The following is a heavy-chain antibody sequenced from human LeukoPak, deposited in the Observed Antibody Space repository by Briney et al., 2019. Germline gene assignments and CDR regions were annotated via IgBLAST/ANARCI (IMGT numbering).Heavy chain of an antibody. CDR1: GGSITTYY. Sequence: PSETLSLTCTVSGGSITTYYWSWIRQPPGKGLEWIAYMFHSGTPRYNPSLQSRVTMSADTSKNQFSLNVRSTTAAGTAVYYCARRRGWKQQLVYFDYWGQGTLATVSS. CDR2: MFHSGTP. J-gene: IGHJ4*02. V-gene: IGHV4-59*08. D-gene: IGHD6-13*01. CDR3: ARRRGWKQQLVYFDY.